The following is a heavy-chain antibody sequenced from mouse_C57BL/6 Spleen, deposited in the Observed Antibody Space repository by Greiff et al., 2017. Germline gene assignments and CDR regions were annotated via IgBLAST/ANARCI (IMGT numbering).Heavy chain of an antibody. V-gene: IGHV1-64*01. D-gene: IGHD1-1*01. CDR3: ARTPGPTTVVATDY. CDR1: GYTFTSYW. CDR2: IHPNSGST. Sequence: QVKLQQPGAELVKPGASVKLSCKASGYTFTSYWMHWVKQRPGQGLEWIGMIHPNSGSTNYNEKFKSKATLTVDKSSSTAYMQLSSLTYEASAVYYCARTPGPTTVVATDYWGQGTTLTVSS. J-gene: IGHJ2*01.